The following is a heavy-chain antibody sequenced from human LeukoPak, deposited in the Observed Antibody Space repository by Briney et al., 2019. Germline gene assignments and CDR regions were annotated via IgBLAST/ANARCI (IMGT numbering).Heavy chain of an antibody. Sequence: GGSLRLSCAASGFTFCSYAMYWVRQAPGKGLEWVSGTFGSGGSAHYTDSVKGRFTISSDNSKNTVYLQMDSLRVEDTAIYYCAKTTAGYSSGRYPAWPIDYWGQGTLVTVSA. V-gene: IGHV3-23*01. CDR2: TFGSGGSA. CDR3: AKTTAGYSSGRYPAWPIDY. J-gene: IGHJ4*02. CDR1: GFTFCSYA. D-gene: IGHD2-15*01.